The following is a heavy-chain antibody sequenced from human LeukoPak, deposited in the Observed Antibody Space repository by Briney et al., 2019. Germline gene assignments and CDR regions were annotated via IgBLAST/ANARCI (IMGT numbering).Heavy chain of an antibody. J-gene: IGHJ4*02. V-gene: IGHV3-30*17. CDR3: ARAYPSGSDSTPCGY. Sequence: GGSLRLSCAASGFTFSDYAMHWVRQAPGEGLEWVAVVSYDGNNKYYADSVKGRFTISRDNSKNTLYLQLNSLRAEDTALYYCARAYPSGSDSTPCGYWGPGTLVTVSS. CDR2: VSYDGNNK. D-gene: IGHD5-12*01. CDR1: GFTFSDYA.